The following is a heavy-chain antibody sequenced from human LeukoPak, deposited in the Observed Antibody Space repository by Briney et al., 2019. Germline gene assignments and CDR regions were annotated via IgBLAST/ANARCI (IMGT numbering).Heavy chain of an antibody. Sequence: GGSLRLSCAASGFTFSTYSMNWVRQAPGKGLEWVANIKQDGSEKYYVDSVKGRFTISRDNAKNSLYLQMNSLRAEDTAVYYCARALGYCSSTSCWSLHYYYYYGMDVWGQGTTVAVSS. CDR1: GFTFSTYS. CDR2: IKQDGSEK. V-gene: IGHV3-7*03. CDR3: ARALGYCSSTSCWSLHYYYYYGMDV. D-gene: IGHD2-2*01. J-gene: IGHJ6*02.